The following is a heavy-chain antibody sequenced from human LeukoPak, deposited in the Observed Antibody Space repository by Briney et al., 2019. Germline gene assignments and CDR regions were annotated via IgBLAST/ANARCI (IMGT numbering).Heavy chain of an antibody. V-gene: IGHV1-2*02. Sequence: ASVKVSCKASVYTFTDYYMHWVRQAPGQGLEWMGWISPSTGGTNYAQKFEGRVTMTRDTSIRTAYMELSRLTSDDTAVYYCARDTKTTVTTAGYWGQGTLVTVSS. CDR2: ISPSTGGT. CDR3: ARDTKTTVTTAGY. D-gene: IGHD4-17*01. J-gene: IGHJ4*02. CDR1: VYTFTDYY.